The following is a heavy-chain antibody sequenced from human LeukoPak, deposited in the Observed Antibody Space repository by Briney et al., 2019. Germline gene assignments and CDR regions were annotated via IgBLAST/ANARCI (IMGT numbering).Heavy chain of an antibody. J-gene: IGHJ6*03. CDR3: ARAAGDYPPYYYYMDV. D-gene: IGHD4-17*01. V-gene: IGHV4-39*07. CDR1: GGSISSSSYY. CDR2: IYYSGST. Sequence: SETLSLTCTVSGGSISSSSYYWGWIRQPPGKGLEWIGSIYYSGSTYYNPSLKSRVTISADTSKNQFSLKLSSVTAADTAVYYCARAAGDYPPYYYYMDVWGKGTTVTVSS.